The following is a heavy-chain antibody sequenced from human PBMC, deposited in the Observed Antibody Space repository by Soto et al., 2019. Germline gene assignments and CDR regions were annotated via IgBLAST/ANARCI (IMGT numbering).Heavy chain of an antibody. CDR1: GFTFSVYA. CDR2: IGGSGRNT. Sequence: GGSLRLSCVASGFTFSVYAMSWVRQAPGKGLEWVSVIGGSGRNTHYADSVKGRFTISRDNSKNTLYLQMNSLRAEDTALYYCAKDVTYYYDAAGSNYFDYWGQGTLVTVSS. V-gene: IGHV3-23*01. J-gene: IGHJ4*02. CDR3: AKDVTYYYDAAGSNYFDY. D-gene: IGHD3-22*01.